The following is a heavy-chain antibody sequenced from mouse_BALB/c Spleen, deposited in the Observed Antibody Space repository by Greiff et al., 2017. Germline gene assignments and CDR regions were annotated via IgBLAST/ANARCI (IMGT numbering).Heavy chain of an antibody. CDR1: GFNIKDTY. J-gene: IGHJ2*01. Sequence: EVKLMESGAELVKPGASVKLSCTASGFNIKDTYMHWVKQRPEQGLEWIGRIDPANGNTKYDPKFQGKATITADTSSNTAYLQLSSLTSEDTAVYYCAITTDFDYWGQGTTLTVSS. CDR2: IDPANGNT. CDR3: AITTDFDY. D-gene: IGHD1-1*01. V-gene: IGHV14-3*02.